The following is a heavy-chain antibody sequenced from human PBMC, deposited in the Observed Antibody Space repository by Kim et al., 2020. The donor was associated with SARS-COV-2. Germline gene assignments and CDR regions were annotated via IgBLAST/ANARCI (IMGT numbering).Heavy chain of an antibody. D-gene: IGHD6-13*01. CDR3: ARDTYSSSWEREGPSGMDV. Sequence: GGSLRLSCAASGFTFSSYGMHWVRQAPGKGLEWVAVIWYDGSNKYYADSVKGRFTISRDNSKNTLYLQMNSLRAEDTAVYYCARDTYSSSWEREGPSGMDVWGQGTTVTVSS. CDR2: IWYDGSNK. J-gene: IGHJ6*02. CDR1: GFTFSSYG. V-gene: IGHV3-33*01.